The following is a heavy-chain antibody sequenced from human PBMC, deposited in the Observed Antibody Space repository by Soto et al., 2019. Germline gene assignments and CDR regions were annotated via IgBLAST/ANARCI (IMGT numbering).Heavy chain of an antibody. J-gene: IGHJ4*02. CDR2: INTYNGNT. V-gene: IGHV1-18*01. D-gene: IGHD2-2*01. Sequence: QVQLVQSGPEVKKPGASVKVSCKTSGYIFTTYSIAWVRQAPGQGLEWMGWINTYNGNTHYTQKFQDRVTVTTDTSTATAYMELSGLTSDDTAVYFCARGPQTSDFWGQGTLITVSS. CDR3: ARGPQTSDF. CDR1: GYIFTTYS.